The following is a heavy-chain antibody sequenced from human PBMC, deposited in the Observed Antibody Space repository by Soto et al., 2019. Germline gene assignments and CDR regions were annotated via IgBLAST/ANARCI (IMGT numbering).Heavy chain of an antibody. J-gene: IGHJ6*02. CDR2: SIPILGTA. CDR3: ARGRGYSGDDHYYYFDMDV. V-gene: IGHV1-69*01. CDR1: GGTFNNYP. Sequence: QVQLVQSGAEVKKPGSSVKVSCKASGGTFNNYPITWVRQAPGEGLEWMGGSIPILGTANYAQKFQGRVTISVDESTSTAYMELSSLRSEDTAVYYCARGRGYSGDDHYYYFDMDVWGQGTTVTVSS. D-gene: IGHD5-12*01.